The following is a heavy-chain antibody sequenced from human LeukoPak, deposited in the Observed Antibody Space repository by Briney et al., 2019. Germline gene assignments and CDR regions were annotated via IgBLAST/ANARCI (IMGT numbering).Heavy chain of an antibody. D-gene: IGHD3-22*01. V-gene: IGHV1-69*04. CDR2: IIPILGIA. Sequence: ASVKVSCKASGYTFTSYDINWVRQATGQGLEWMGMIIPILGIANYAQKFQGRVTITADKSTSTAYMELSSLRSEDTAVYYCARGRYYYDSSGPFYYYYYMDVWGKGTTVTVSS. J-gene: IGHJ6*03. CDR1: GYTFTSYD. CDR3: ARGRYYYDSSGPFYYYYYMDV.